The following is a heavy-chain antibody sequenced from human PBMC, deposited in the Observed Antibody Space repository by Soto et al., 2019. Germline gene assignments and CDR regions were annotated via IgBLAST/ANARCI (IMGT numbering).Heavy chain of an antibody. CDR3: ARDGGVRDGYNP. CDR1: GGTFSSYA. Sequence: QVQLVQSGAEVKKPGSSVKVSCKASGGTFSSYAISWVRQAPGQGLEWMGGIIPILGTANYAQKLQGRVTITAEESTSTAYMELSRLRCEDTAVYYCARDGGVRDGYNPWGQGTLVTVSS. D-gene: IGHD3-16*01. CDR2: IIPILGTA. J-gene: IGHJ5*02. V-gene: IGHV1-69*01.